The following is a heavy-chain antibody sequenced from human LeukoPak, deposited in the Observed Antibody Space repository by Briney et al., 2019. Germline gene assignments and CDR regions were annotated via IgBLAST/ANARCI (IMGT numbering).Heavy chain of an antibody. J-gene: IGHJ4*02. CDR1: GFTFSSYW. V-gene: IGHV3-7*01. Sequence: GGSLRLSCAASGFTFSSYWMSWVRQAPGKGLEWVANIKQDGSEKYYVDSVKGRFTISRDNAKNSLYLQMNSLRAEDTAVYYCATGGSNYYGSGSQGFDYWGQGTLVTVSS. D-gene: IGHD3-10*01. CDR2: IKQDGSEK. CDR3: ATGGSNYYGSGSQGFDY.